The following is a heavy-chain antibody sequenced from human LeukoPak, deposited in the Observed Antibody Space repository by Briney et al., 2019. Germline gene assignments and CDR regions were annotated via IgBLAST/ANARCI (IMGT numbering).Heavy chain of an antibody. CDR1: GFTFSAFW. J-gene: IGHJ4*02. CDR3: ARGDYYDSSGYFWD. D-gene: IGHD3-22*01. Sequence: GGSLRLSCAASGFTFSAFWMHWVRQAPGKGLVWVSRINSDGSSTTYADSVKGRFTISRDNAKNSLYLQMNSLRAEDTAVYYCARGDYYDSSGYFWDWGQGTLVTVSS. V-gene: IGHV3-74*01. CDR2: INSDGSST.